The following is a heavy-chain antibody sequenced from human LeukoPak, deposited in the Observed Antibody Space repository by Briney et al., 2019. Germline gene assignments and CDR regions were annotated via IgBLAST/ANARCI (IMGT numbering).Heavy chain of an antibody. J-gene: IGHJ3*02. CDR1: GGSISSYH. V-gene: IGHV4-59*08. Sequence: ASETLSLTCTVAGGSISSYHWSWIRQPPGKGLEWIGYIYYGGSTNYNPSLKSRVTISVDTSKNQFSLKLSSVTAADTAVYYCARRTTVVYNVFDIWGQGTMVTVSS. CDR2: IYYGGST. CDR3: ARRTTVVYNVFDI. D-gene: IGHD4-11*01.